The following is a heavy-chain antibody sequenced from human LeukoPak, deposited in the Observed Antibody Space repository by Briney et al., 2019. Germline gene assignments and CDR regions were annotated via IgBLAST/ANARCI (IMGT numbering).Heavy chain of an antibody. Sequence: SETLSLTCAVSGYSISSGYYWGWIRQPPGKGLEWIGSMYRSGSIHYNPSLKSRVTISVDTSKNQFSLKLSSVTAADTAVYYCARLVVSGADDAFDIWGQGTMVTVSS. CDR3: ARLVVSGADDAFDI. CDR1: GYSISSGYY. D-gene: IGHD1-26*01. CDR2: MYRSGSI. J-gene: IGHJ3*02. V-gene: IGHV4-38-2*01.